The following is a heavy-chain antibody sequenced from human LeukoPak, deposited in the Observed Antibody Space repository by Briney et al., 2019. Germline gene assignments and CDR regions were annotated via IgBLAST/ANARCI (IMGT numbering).Heavy chain of an antibody. CDR1: GFTFSNHG. CDR3: AKDDAWIRFGE. D-gene: IGHD3-10*01. CDR2: ISRSGDIT. J-gene: IGHJ4*02. V-gene: IGHV3-23*01. Sequence: GGSLRLSCAASGFTFSNHGMNWVRQAPGKGLEWVSGISRSGDITYYADSVKGRFTISRDNSKNTLHLEVISLTAEDTAVYYCAKDDAWIRFGEWSQGTLVTVSS.